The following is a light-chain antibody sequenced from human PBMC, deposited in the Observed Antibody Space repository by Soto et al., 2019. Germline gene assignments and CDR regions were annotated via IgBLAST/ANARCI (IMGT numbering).Light chain of an antibody. CDR2: STD. CDR3: LLYYGGAVI. CDR1: TGAVTSGHY. Sequence: QTVVTQEPSLTVSPRGTVTLTCATSTGAVTSGHYTNWLQQKPGQAPRALIYSTDTKHSWTPARFSGSLLGGKAALTLSGAQPEDEADYYCLLYYGGAVIFGGGTKLTVL. V-gene: IGLV7-43*01. J-gene: IGLJ2*01.